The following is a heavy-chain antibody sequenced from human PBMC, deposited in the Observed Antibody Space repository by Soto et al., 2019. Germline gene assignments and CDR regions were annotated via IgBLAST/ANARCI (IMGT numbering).Heavy chain of an antibody. CDR2: IYTSGST. Sequence: QVQLQESGPELVKPSETLSLPCTVFGGSIRSYYWGWIRHPPGRGLEWIGRIYTSGSTNYNPSLKSRVTMSVDTSKNQFSLKLSSVTAADTAVYYCARDYDSSGYLAFDIWGQGTMVTVSS. D-gene: IGHD3-22*01. CDR3: ARDYDSSGYLAFDI. V-gene: IGHV4-4*07. CDR1: GGSIRSYY. J-gene: IGHJ3*02.